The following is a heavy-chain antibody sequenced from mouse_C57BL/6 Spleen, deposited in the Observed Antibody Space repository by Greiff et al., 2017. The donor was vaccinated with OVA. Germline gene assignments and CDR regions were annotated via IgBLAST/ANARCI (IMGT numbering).Heavy chain of an antibody. CDR3: ARFTTVVATDYFDY. J-gene: IGHJ2*01. D-gene: IGHD1-1*01. CDR1: GYAFSSYW. V-gene: IGHV1-80*01. Sequence: VQLQQSGAELVKPGASVKISCKASGYAFSSYWMNWVKQRPGKGLAWIGQIYPGDGDTNYNGKFKGKATLTADKSSSTAYMQLSSLTSEDSAVYFCARFTTVVATDYFDYWGQGTTLTVSS. CDR2: IYPGDGDT.